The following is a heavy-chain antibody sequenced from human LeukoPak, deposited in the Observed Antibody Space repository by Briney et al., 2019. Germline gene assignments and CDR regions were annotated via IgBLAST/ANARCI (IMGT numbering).Heavy chain of an antibody. J-gene: IGHJ4*02. Sequence: ASVKVSCKASGYTFTSYDINWVRQATGQGLEWMGWMNPNSGNTGYAQKFQGRVTITRNTSISTAYMELSSLRSEDTAVYYCARGWNYYDFWSGYYLDYWGQGTLVTVSS. V-gene: IGHV1-8*03. D-gene: IGHD3-3*01. CDR2: MNPNSGNT. CDR1: GYTFTSYD. CDR3: ARGWNYYDFWSGYYLDY.